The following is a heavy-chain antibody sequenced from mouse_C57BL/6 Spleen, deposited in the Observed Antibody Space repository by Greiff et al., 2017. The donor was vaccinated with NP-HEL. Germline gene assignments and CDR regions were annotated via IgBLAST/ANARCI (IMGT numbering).Heavy chain of an antibody. D-gene: IGHD1-1*01. J-gene: IGHJ2*01. CDR1: GYAFSSSW. CDR3: ARWGGSSYFDY. Sequence: VQLVESGPELVKPGASVKISCKASGYAFSSSWMNWVKQRPGKGLEWIGRIYPGDGDTNYNGKFKGKATLTADKSSSTAYMQLSSLTSEDSAVYFCARWGGSSYFDYWGQGTTLTVSS. V-gene: IGHV1-82*01. CDR2: IYPGDGDT.